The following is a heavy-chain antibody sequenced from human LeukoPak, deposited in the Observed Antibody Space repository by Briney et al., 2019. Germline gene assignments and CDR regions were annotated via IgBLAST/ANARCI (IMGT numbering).Heavy chain of an antibody. CDR1: GFTFSSYE. V-gene: IGHV3-48*03. CDR3: AHTLGVTDY. J-gene: IGHJ4*02. D-gene: IGHD3-10*01. Sequence: PGGSLRLSCAASGFTFSSYEMNWVRQAPGKGLEWVSYISSSGSTIYYADSVKGRFTISRDNSKNTLYLQMNSLRAEDTAVYFCAHTLGVTDYWGQGTLVTVSS. CDR2: ISSSGSTI.